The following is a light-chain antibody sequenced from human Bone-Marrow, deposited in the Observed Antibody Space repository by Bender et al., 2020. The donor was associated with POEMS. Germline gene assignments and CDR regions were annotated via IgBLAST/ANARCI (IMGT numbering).Light chain of an antibody. V-gene: IGLV1-44*01. J-gene: IGLJ3*02. Sequence: QSVLTQPPSASGTPGQSVIISCSGTDSNFGGNNVNWYQHLPGSAPRFVVYSNSQRPSGVPDRFSGSKSGNTASLIISGLQAEDEAHYYCGSYTVSHTWVFGGGTELTVL. CDR1: DSNFGGNN. CDR3: GSYTVSHTWV. CDR2: SNS.